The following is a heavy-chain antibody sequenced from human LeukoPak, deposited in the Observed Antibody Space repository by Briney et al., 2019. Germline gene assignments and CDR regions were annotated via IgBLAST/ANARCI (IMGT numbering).Heavy chain of an antibody. CDR2: ISSSSSYI. D-gene: IGHD3-9*01. Sequence: PGGSLRLSCAASGFTFSSYSMNWVRQAPGKGLEWVSSISSSSSYIYYADSVKGRFTISRDNAKNSLYLQMNSLRAEDTAVYYCAKNEYYDILTGYYYFDYWGQGTLVTVSS. V-gene: IGHV3-21*04. CDR1: GFTFSSYS. CDR3: AKNEYYDILTGYYYFDY. J-gene: IGHJ4*02.